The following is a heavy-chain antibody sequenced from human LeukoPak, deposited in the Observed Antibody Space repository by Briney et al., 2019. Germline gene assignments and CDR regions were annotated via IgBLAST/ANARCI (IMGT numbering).Heavy chain of an antibody. V-gene: IGHV3-9*01. J-gene: IGHJ4*02. CDR3: AKGYYGSGSYYLVHFDY. CDR1: GFTFDDYA. D-gene: IGHD3-10*01. Sequence: PGGSLRLSCAASGFTFDDYAMHWVRQAPGKGLEWVSGISWNSGSIGYADSVKGRFTISRDNAKNSLYLQMNSLRAEDTALYYCAKGYYGSGSYYLVHFDYWGQGTLVTVSS. CDR2: ISWNSGSI.